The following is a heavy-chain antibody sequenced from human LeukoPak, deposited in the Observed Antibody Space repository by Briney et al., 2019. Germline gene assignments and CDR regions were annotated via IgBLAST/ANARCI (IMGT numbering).Heavy chain of an antibody. Sequence: PSQTLSLTCTVSGGSISSGSYYWSWIRQPAGKGLEWIGRIYTSGSTNYNPSLKSRVTISVDTSKNQFSLKLSSVTAADTAVYYCARSPHLDYGDYPSDYWGQGTLVTVSS. CDR1: GGSISSGSYY. CDR3: ARSPHLDYGDYPSDY. CDR2: IYTSGST. D-gene: IGHD4-17*01. V-gene: IGHV4-61*02. J-gene: IGHJ4*02.